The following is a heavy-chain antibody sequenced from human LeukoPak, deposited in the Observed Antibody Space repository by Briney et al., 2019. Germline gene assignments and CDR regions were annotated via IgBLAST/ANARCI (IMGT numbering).Heavy chain of an antibody. J-gene: IGHJ3*02. Sequence: ASVKVSCKASGYTFTDYYIHWVRQAPGQRLEWMGWINPNSGGTNYAQKFQGRVTMTRDTSISAAYMELSRLRSDDTAVYYCARDHSQYSSGWYDAFDIWGQGTMVTVSS. CDR2: INPNSGGT. D-gene: IGHD6-19*01. CDR3: ARDHSQYSSGWYDAFDI. CDR1: GYTFTDYY. V-gene: IGHV1-2*02.